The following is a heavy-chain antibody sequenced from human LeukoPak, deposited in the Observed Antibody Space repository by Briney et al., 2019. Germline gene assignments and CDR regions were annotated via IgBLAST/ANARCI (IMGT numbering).Heavy chain of an antibody. V-gene: IGHV4-34*01. CDR3: ARWGTWIQLWSTDY. CDR1: GGSFSGYY. J-gene: IGHJ4*02. Sequence: NPSETLSLTCAVYGGSFSGYYWSWICQPPGKGLEWIGEINHSGSTNYNPSLKSRVTISVDTSKNQFSLKLSSVTAADTAVYYCARWGTWIQLWSTDYWGQGTLVTVSS. CDR2: INHSGST. D-gene: IGHD5-18*01.